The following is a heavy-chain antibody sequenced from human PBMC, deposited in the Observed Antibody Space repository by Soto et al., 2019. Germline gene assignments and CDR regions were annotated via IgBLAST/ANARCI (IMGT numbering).Heavy chain of an antibody. V-gene: IGHV4-30-4*01. CDR3: ARAPAAPDWFDP. J-gene: IGHJ5*02. CDR2: IYYSGST. Sequence: SETLSLTCTVSGGSISSGDYYWSWIRQPPGKGLEWIGYIYYSGSTYYNPSLKSRVTTSVDTSKNQFSLKLSSVTAADTAVYYCARAPAAPDWFDPWGQGTLVTVSS. D-gene: IGHD2-2*01. CDR1: GGSISSGDYY.